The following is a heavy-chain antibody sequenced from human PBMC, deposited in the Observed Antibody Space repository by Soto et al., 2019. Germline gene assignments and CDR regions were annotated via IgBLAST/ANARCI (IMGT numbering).Heavy chain of an antibody. V-gene: IGHV4-39*01. J-gene: IGHJ5*02. Sequence: SETLSRTSIVSGGSVSSRSYYWGWIRQPPGKGLEWIGSIYYSGSTYYNPSIKRRVTISVDTPKNYSSLKRSSVPAADTAVFYCAIHRARTSCAPWGQGPLSTFSP. D-gene: IGHD6-6*01. CDR1: GGSVSSRSYY. CDR3: AIHRARTSCAP. CDR2: IYYSGST.